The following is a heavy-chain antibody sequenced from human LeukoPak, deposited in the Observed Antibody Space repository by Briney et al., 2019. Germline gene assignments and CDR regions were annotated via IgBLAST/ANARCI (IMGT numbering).Heavy chain of an antibody. Sequence: GGSLRLSCAASGFTFSSYAMSWVRQAPGKGLEWVSAISGSGGSTYYADSVKGRFTISRDNSKNTLYLQMNSLRAEDTAVYYCAKDEGYYDSSGSFDYWGQGTLVTASS. V-gene: IGHV3-23*01. CDR3: AKDEGYYDSSGSFDY. CDR1: GFTFSSYA. D-gene: IGHD3-22*01. J-gene: IGHJ4*02. CDR2: ISGSGGST.